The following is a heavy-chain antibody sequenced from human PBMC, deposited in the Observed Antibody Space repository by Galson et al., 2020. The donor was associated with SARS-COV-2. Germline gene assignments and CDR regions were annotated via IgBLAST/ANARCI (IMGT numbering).Heavy chain of an antibody. CDR2: IWYDGSNN. V-gene: IGHV3-33*01. Sequence: GGSLRLSCAASGFTFSSYGMHWVRQAPGKGLEWVAVIWYDGSNNYYADSVKGRFTISRDNSKNTLYLQMNSLRAEDTAVYYCARSSTVADDAFDIWGQGTMVTVSS. CDR1: GFTFSSYG. D-gene: IGHD4-17*01. J-gene: IGHJ3*02. CDR3: ARSSTVADDAFDI.